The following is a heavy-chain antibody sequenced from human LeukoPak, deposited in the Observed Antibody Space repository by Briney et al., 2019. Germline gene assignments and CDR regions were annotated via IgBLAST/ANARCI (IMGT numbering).Heavy chain of an antibody. CDR3: ARDRVGLGFDGMDV. V-gene: IGHV1-2*02. D-gene: IGHD1-26*01. CDR1: GYTFTSYG. CDR2: INPNSGAT. Sequence: ASVKVSCKASGYTFTSYGISWVRQAPGQGLEWMGWINPNSGATYSAQKFQGRVTMTRDTSISTAYMEMSSLRSDDTAVYYCARDRVGLGFDGMDVWGQGTTVTVSS. J-gene: IGHJ6*02.